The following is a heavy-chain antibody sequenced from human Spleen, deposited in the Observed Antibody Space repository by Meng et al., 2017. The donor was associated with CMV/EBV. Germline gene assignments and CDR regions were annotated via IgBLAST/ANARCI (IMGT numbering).Heavy chain of an antibody. CDR3: AKGVMPCSGSSYYTAFDY. J-gene: IGHJ4*02. Sequence: FTFSSHAMNWVRQAPGKGLEWVSGISGSGTSTDYVDSVKGRFTISRDNSKKTLYLQMNSLRDEDTAIYYCAKGVMPCSGSSYYTAFDYWGQGTLVTVSS. V-gene: IGHV3-23*01. CDR1: FTFSSHA. CDR2: ISGSGTST. D-gene: IGHD2-2*02.